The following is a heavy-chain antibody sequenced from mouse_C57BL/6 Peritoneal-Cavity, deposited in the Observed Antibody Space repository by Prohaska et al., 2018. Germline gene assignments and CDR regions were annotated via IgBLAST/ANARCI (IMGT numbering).Heavy chain of an antibody. Sequence: QVQLQQPGAELVKPGASVKLSCKASGYTFTSYWMHWVKQRPGRGLERIGRIDPNSGGTKYNEKFKSKATLTVDKPSSTAYMQLSSLTSEDSAVYYCARSLYYGSSSFAYWGQGTLVTVSA. D-gene: IGHD1-1*01. J-gene: IGHJ3*01. CDR2: IDPNSGGT. CDR1: GYTFTSYW. CDR3: ARSLYYGSSSFAY. V-gene: IGHV1-72*01.